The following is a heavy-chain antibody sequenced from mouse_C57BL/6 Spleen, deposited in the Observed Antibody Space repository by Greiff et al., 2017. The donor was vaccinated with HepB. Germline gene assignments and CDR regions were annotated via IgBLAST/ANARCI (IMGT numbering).Heavy chain of an antibody. CDR1: GYAFSSSW. V-gene: IGHV1-82*01. J-gene: IGHJ1*03. D-gene: IGHD2-2*01. Sequence: VQLQQSGPELVKPGASVKISCKASGYAFSSSWMNWVKQRPGKGLEWIGRIYPGDGDTNYNGKFKGKATLTADKSSSTAYMQLSSLTSEDSAVYFCARVYGYAWYLDVWGTGTTVTVSS. CDR2: IYPGDGDT. CDR3: ARVYGYAWYLDV.